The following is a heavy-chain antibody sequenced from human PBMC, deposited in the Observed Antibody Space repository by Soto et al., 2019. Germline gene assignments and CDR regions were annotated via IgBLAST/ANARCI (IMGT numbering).Heavy chain of an antibody. D-gene: IGHD6-13*01. J-gene: IGHJ4*02. CDR3: ARDFNSSWRTPYYFDY. Sequence: KVSCKCSGYTFTSYGISWVRQAPEKGLEWLGWISAYNGNTSYAQKLQGRVTMTTDTSTSTAYMELRSLRSDHTALYYCARDFNSSWRTPYYFDYWGQGTLVTVSS. V-gene: IGHV1-18*04. CDR1: GYTFTSYG. CDR2: ISAYNGNT.